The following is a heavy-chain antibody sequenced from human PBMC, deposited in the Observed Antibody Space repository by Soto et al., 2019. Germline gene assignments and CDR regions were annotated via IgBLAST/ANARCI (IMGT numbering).Heavy chain of an antibody. D-gene: IGHD2-21*02. V-gene: IGHV3-23*01. CDR1: GFLFIDFA. CDR3: AKDGGDNREGTYYYYYGMDV. J-gene: IGHJ6*02. Sequence: GGSLRPSCAASGFLFIDFAMSWVRPAPGKGLERVSAISGSGHNTYYADSVKGRFTISRDNSKNTLYLQMNSLRAEDTAVYYCAKDGGDNREGTYYYYYGMDVWGQGTTVTVSS. CDR2: ISGSGHNT.